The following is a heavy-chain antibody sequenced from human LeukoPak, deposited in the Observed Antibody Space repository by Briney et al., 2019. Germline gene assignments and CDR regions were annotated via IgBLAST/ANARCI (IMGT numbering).Heavy chain of an antibody. CDR1: GFTFSSYW. Sequence: QPGGSLRLPCAASGFTFSSYWMNWVRQAPGKGLEWVANIKQDGTEKYYVDSVKGRFTISRDNARNSLYLQMNSLTAEDTAAYYCARVSEGSESFYRCFDSWGQGTLVTVSS. CDR2: IKQDGTEK. V-gene: IGHV3-7*01. CDR3: ARVSEGSESFYRCFDS. D-gene: IGHD3-10*01. J-gene: IGHJ4*02.